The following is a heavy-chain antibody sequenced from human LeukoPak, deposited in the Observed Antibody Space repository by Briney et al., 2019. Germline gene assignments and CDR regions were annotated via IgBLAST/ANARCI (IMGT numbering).Heavy chain of an antibody. V-gene: IGHV3-23*01. CDR3: GIRDTSDYYVF. D-gene: IGHD3-22*01. CDR1: GFTFRTYA. J-gene: IGHJ4*02. CDR2: TGSNGVT. Sequence: GGSLRLSCTGSGFTFRTYAFSWVRQAPGKGLEWVSATGSNGVTYYADSVKGRFTISRDNSKNALYLQMNGLRADDTAVYYCGIRDTSDYYVFWGQETLVTVSS.